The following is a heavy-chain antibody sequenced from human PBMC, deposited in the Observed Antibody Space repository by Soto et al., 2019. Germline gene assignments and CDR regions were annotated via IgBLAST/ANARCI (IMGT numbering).Heavy chain of an antibody. Sequence: ASVKVSCKASGYTFSNFGVTWVRQAPGQGLEWMGWISGYNANRNYAQKFQGRVTMTTDTSTTTAYMELRSLRSDDTAVYYCARLSGSYYGYFDYWGQGTLVTVSS. V-gene: IGHV1-18*01. CDR2: ISGYNANR. J-gene: IGHJ4*02. CDR3: ARLSGSYYGYFDY. CDR1: GYTFSNFG. D-gene: IGHD1-26*01.